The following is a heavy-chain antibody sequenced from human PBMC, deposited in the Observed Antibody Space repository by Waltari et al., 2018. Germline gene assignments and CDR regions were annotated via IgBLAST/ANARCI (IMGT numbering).Heavy chain of an antibody. Sequence: QVQLVQSGAEVKKPGASVKVSCKASGYTFTCHSMHWVRQAPGQGLEWMGGINPTRGGTSNAQKFQGRVTMTMDTSISTAYMELSRLRSNDTAVYYCARSRHIAARQLPGYWGQGTLVTVSS. J-gene: IGHJ4*02. CDR1: GYTFTCHS. V-gene: IGHV1-2*02. D-gene: IGHD6-6*01. CDR2: INPTRGGT. CDR3: ARSRHIAARQLPGY.